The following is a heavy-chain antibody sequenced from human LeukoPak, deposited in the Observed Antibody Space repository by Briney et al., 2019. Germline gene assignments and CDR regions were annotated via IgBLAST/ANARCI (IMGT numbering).Heavy chain of an antibody. D-gene: IGHD3-22*01. Sequence: PSETLSLTCTVSGGSISSSSYYWGWIRQPPGKGLEWIGSIYYSGSTYYNPSLKSRVTISVDTSKNQFSMKLSSVTAADTAVYYCASLTYYYDSSYFQHWGQGTLVTVSS. CDR1: GGSISSSSYY. J-gene: IGHJ1*01. CDR2: IYYSGST. CDR3: ASLTYYYDSSYFQH. V-gene: IGHV4-39*01.